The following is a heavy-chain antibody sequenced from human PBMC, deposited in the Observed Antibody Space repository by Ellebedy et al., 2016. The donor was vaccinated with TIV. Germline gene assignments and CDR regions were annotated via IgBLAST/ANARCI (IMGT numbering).Heavy chain of an antibody. CDR3: ARGGSYYAYFDY. D-gene: IGHD1-26*01. J-gene: IGHJ4*02. CDR1: GGSFSGYY. V-gene: IGHV4-59*01. CDR2: IYYSGST. Sequence: MPSETLSLTCAVYGGSFSGYYWSWIRQPPGKGLEWIGYIYYSGSTNYNPSLKSRVTISVDTSKNQFSLKLSSVTAADTAVYYCARGGSYYAYFDYWGQGTLVTVSS.